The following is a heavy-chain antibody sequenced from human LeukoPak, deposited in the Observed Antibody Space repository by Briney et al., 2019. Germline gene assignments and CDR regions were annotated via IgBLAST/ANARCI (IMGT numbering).Heavy chain of an antibody. V-gene: IGHV3-7*01. Sequence: PGGSLRLSCAASGFTFNDYWMSWVRQAPGKGLEWVANVKQHGSEKYYVDSVKGRFTIFRDDAKNSLYLQMNSLRAEDTAVYYCARTTVAGTIEYWGQGTLVTVSS. CDR3: ARTTVAGTIEY. J-gene: IGHJ4*02. D-gene: IGHD6-19*01. CDR1: GFTFNDYW. CDR2: VKQHGSEK.